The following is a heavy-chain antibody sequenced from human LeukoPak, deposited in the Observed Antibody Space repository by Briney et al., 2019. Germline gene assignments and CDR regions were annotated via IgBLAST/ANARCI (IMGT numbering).Heavy chain of an antibody. V-gene: IGHV3-21*01. CDR3: ASSTFSYLAAGLDY. J-gene: IGHJ4*02. Sequence: GGSLRLSCAASGFTFSSYSMNWVRQAPGKGLEWVSSISSSSSYIYYADSVKGRFTISRDNAKNSLYLLMNSLRAEDTAVYYCASSTFSYLAAGLDYWGQGTLVTVSS. CDR2: ISSSSSYI. D-gene: IGHD2/OR15-2a*01. CDR1: GFTFSSYS.